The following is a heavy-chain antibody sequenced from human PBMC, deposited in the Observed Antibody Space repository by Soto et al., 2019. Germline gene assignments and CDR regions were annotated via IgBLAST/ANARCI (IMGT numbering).Heavy chain of an antibody. V-gene: IGHV4-59*01. J-gene: IGHJ6*03. CDR1: GGSISSYY. CDR2: IYYSGST. Sequence: SETLSLTCTVSGGSISSYYWSWIRQPPGKGLEWIGYIYYSGSTNYNPSLKSRVTISVDTSKNQFSLKLSSVTAADTAVYYCARNYGDYSGYYYYMVVSGKATTVTVSS. D-gene: IGHD4-17*01. CDR3: ARNYGDYSGYYYYMVV.